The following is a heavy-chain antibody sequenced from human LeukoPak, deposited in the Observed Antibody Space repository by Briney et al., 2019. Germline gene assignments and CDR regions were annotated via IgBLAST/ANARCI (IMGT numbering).Heavy chain of an antibody. V-gene: IGHV1-69*13. CDR1: GGTFSSYA. Sequence: VASVKVSCKASGGTFSSYAISWVRQAPGQGLEWMGGVIPIFGTANYAQKFQGRVTITADESTSTAYMELNSLRAEDTAVYYCAKDPPSITIFGVVTNYFDYWGQGTLVTVSS. J-gene: IGHJ4*02. D-gene: IGHD3-3*01. CDR2: VIPIFGTA. CDR3: AKDPPSITIFGVVTNYFDY.